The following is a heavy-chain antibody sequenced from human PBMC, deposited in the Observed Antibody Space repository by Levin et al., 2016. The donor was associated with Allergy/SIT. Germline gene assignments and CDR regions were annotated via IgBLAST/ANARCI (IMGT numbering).Heavy chain of an antibody. CDR1: GGTFSSYA. CDR3: AVLPTIFGVVPVDY. CDR2: IIPIFGTA. J-gene: IGHJ4*02. Sequence: SVKVSCKASGGTFSSYAISWVRQAPGQGLEWMGGIIPIFGTANYAQKFQGRVTITADESTSTAYMELSSLRSEDTAVYYCAVLPTIFGVVPVDYWGQGTLVTVSS. V-gene: IGHV1-69*13. D-gene: IGHD3-3*01.